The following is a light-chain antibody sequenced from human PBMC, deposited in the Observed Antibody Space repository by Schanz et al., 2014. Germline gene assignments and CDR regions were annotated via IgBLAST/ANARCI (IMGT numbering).Light chain of an antibody. V-gene: IGLV2-14*03. Sequence: QSALTQPPSASGSPGQSVTISCTGTSSDIGRYNYVSWYQHHPGKAPKLMIYDVTNRPSGVSNRFSGSKSGNTASLTISGLQAEDEADYYCSSFTRSSTLVVFGGGTKLTVL. CDR2: DVT. CDR1: SSDIGRYNY. J-gene: IGLJ2*01. CDR3: SSFTRSSTLVV.